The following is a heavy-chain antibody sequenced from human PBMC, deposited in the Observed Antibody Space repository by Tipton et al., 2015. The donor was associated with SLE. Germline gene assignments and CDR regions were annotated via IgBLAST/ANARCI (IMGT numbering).Heavy chain of an antibody. D-gene: IGHD3-22*01. V-gene: IGHV3-7*01. CDR3: ARDQGYYYDSSGYFSLDAFDI. CDR1: GFTFSSYW. CDR2: IKQDGSEK. Sequence: GSLRLSCAASGFTFSSYWMSWVRQAPGKGLEWVANIKQDGSEKYYVDSVKGRFTISRDNAKNSLYLQMNSLRAEDTAVYYCARDQGYYYDSSGYFSLDAFDIWGQGTMVTVSS. J-gene: IGHJ3*02.